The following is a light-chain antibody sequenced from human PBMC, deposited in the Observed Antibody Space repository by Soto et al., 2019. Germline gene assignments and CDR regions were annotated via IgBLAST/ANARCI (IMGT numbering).Light chain of an antibody. CDR2: YVD. V-gene: IGLV2-14*03. CDR1: SRDVGAYDY. CDR3: CSYADGSIYF. Sequence: QSALTQPASVSGSPGQSITISCTGTSRDVGAYDYVSWYLQYPDKAPQLLIYYVDHRPSGVSSRFSGSKCGNTASLTISGLQAEDEGDYYCCSYADGSIYFFGTGTKLTVL. J-gene: IGLJ1*01.